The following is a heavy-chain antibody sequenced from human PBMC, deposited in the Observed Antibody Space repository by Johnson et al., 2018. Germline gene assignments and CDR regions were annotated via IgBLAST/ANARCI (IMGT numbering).Heavy chain of an antibody. CDR1: GFTFSDYY. D-gene: IGHD3-10*01. Sequence: VQLVESGGGLVQPGGSLRLSCAASGFTFSDYYMRWIRQAPGKGLEWVSYIISSGSTLYYADPVKGRFPISRDNAKNSLYLQKNSLRPEDTAGYYWARDPVEGTYHYAFAIWGQGTMVTVSS. CDR3: ARDPVEGTYHYAFAI. CDR2: IISSGSTL. V-gene: IGHV3-11*04. J-gene: IGHJ3*02.